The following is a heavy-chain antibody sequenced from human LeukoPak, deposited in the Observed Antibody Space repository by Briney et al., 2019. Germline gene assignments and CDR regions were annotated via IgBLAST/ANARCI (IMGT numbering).Heavy chain of an antibody. J-gene: IGHJ3*02. Sequence: ASVKVSCKASGYTFTSYGISWVRQAPGQGLEWMGWINPNSGGTNYAQKFQGRVTMTRDTSISTAYMELSRLRSDDTAVYYCARVSVVVLDAFDIWGQGTMVTVSS. CDR3: ARVSVVVLDAFDI. D-gene: IGHD2-2*01. V-gene: IGHV1-2*02. CDR1: GYTFTSYG. CDR2: INPNSGGT.